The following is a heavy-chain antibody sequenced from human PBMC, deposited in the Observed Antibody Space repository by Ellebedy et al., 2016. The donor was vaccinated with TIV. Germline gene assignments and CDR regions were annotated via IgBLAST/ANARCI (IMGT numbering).Heavy chain of an antibody. CDR3: ASLDTAMSAAYYWYAMDV. D-gene: IGHD5-18*01. CDR2: ISSDTSYI. Sequence: GESLKISCAASGFTFSSYSMNCVRQAPGKGLECLSSISSDTSYIYYADSVRGRFTISRDNAKNSLYLQMNSLRAEDTGIYYCASLDTAMSAAYYWYAMDVWGQGTTVTVSS. J-gene: IGHJ6*02. CDR1: GFTFSSYS. V-gene: IGHV3-21*01.